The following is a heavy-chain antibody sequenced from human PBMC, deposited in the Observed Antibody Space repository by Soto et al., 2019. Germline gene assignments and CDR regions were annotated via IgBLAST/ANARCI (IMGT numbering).Heavy chain of an antibody. Sequence: PSETLSLTCAVYVGSVSSSNNYDWSWIRQPPGKGLEWIGEMSHSGGTHFNPSLKSRVTISVDTSKNQFSLKMSSVTAADTALYYCARVERGTATTVVDAFDIWGPGTMVTVSS. CDR3: ARVERGTATTVVDAFDI. D-gene: IGHD1-1*01. J-gene: IGHJ3*02. CDR2: MSHSGGT. V-gene: IGHV4-34*01. CDR1: VGSVSSSNNYD.